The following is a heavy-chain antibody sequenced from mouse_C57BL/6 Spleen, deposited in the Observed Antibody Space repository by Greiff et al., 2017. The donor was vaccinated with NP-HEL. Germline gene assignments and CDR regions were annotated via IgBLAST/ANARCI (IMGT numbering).Heavy chain of an antibody. J-gene: IGHJ4*01. CDR3: TRRDGTGYAMDY. D-gene: IGHD4-1*01. CDR1: GYTFTDYE. Sequence: VQVVESGAELVRPGASVTLSCKASGYTFTDYEMHWVKQTPVHGLEWIGAIDPETGGTAYNQKFKGKAILTADKSSSTAYMELRSLTSEDSAVYYCTRRDGTGYAMDYWGQGTSVTVSS. CDR2: IDPETGGT. V-gene: IGHV1-15*01.